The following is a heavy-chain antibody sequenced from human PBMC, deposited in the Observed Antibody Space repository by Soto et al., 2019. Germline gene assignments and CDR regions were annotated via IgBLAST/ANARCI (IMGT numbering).Heavy chain of an antibody. D-gene: IGHD6-13*01. J-gene: IGHJ4*02. CDR3: ARSPRSIAAGGIDY. CDR1: EGSINWSPDY. V-gene: IGHV4-39*07. CDR2: VHYTAST. Sequence: SETLSLTCTVSEGSINWSPDYWGWLRQPPGKEPQWIASVHYTASTNYNPSLKSRVTISVDKSKNQFSLKVTSVTAADTAVYYYARSPRSIAAGGIDYWGQGILVTVSS.